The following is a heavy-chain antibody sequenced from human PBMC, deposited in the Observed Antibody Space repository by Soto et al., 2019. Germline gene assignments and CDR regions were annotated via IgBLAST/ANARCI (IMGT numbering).Heavy chain of an antibody. CDR1: GGSISSGGYS. J-gene: IGHJ4*02. D-gene: IGHD4-17*01. CDR2: IYHSGST. V-gene: IGHV4-30-2*01. Sequence: QLQLQESGSGLVKPSQTLSLTCAVSGGSISSGGYSWSWIRQPPGKGLEWIGYIYHSGSTYYNPSLKSRVTISVDRSKTQFSLKLSSVTAADTAVYYCASSYFTVTNMDYWGQGTLVTVSS. CDR3: ASSYFTVTNMDY.